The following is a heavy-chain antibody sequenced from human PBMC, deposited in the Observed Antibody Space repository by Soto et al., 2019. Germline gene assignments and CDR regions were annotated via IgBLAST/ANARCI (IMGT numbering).Heavy chain of an antibody. V-gene: IGHV1-69*06. J-gene: IGHJ4*02. Sequence: KPGSSVKVSCXXXGGTFXXXXXXXVRQAPGQGXEWMGGIIPIFGTANYAQKFQGRVTITADKSTSTAYMELSSLRSEDTAVYYCARGVATTPFDYWGQGTLVTVSS. CDR1: GGTFXXXX. CDR3: ARGVATTPFDY. D-gene: IGHD5-12*01. CDR2: IIPIFGTA.